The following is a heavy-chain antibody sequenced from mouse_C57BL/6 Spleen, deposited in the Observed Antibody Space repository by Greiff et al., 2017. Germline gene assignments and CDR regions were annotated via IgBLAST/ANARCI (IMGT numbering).Heavy chain of an antibody. J-gene: IGHJ3*01. CDR3: ARGSSGPFAY. Sequence: DVQLVESGGGLVKPGGSLKLSCAASGFTFSDYGMHWVRQAPEKGLEWVAYISSGSSTIYYADTVKGRFTISRDNAKNTLFLQMTSLRSEDTAMYYCARGSSGPFAYWGQGTLVTVSA. CDR2: ISSGSSTI. D-gene: IGHD3-2*02. V-gene: IGHV5-17*01. CDR1: GFTFSDYG.